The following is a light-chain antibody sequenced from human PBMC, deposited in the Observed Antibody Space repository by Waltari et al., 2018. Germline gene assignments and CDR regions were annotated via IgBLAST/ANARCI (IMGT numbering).Light chain of an antibody. Sequence: QSVLTQPPSASGAPGQRVTISCSGSSSHIGSNPVNWYQQLPGTAPKLLIYSNKQRPSGVPDRFSASKSGTSESLAISGLQSEDEADYYCATWDNRLNGYVFGTGTKVSVL. V-gene: IGLV1-44*01. CDR1: SSHIGSNP. CDR3: ATWDNRLNGYV. J-gene: IGLJ1*01. CDR2: SNK.